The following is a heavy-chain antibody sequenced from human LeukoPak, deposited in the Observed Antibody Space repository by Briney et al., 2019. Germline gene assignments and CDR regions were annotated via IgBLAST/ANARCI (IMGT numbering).Heavy chain of an antibody. V-gene: IGHV4-61*02. CDR3: AREASGYDYGYYYYYGMDV. Sequence: PSQTLSLTCTVSGGSISSGSYYWGWIRQPAGKGLEWIGRIYTSGSTNYNPSLKSRVTISVDTSKNQFSLKLSSVTAADTAVYYCAREASGYDYGYYYYYGMDVRGQGTTVTVSS. D-gene: IGHD5-12*01. CDR1: GGSISSGSYY. J-gene: IGHJ6*02. CDR2: IYTSGST.